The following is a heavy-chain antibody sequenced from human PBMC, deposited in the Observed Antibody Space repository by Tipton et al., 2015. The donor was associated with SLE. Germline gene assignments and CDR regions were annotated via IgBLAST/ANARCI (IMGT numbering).Heavy chain of an antibody. Sequence: SLRLSCAASGFTFSSYAMSWVRQAPGKGLGWVSVIYSDGRTYYADSVKGRFTISRDNSKNTLFLQMNSLRAEDTALYYCAKDQNPGAGILGYWGPGTLVTLSS. J-gene: IGHJ4*02. CDR2: IYSDGRT. CDR1: GFTFSSYA. V-gene: IGHV3-23*03. CDR3: AKDQNPGAGILGY. D-gene: IGHD1-14*01.